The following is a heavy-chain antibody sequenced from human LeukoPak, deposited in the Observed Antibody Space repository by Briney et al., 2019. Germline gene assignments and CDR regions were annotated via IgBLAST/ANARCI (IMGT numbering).Heavy chain of an antibody. CDR2: ISPYTGNT. D-gene: IGHD3-16*02. V-gene: IGHV1-18*01. J-gene: IGHJ4*02. CDR3: ARDQYDSVWGSYRPYFDY. CDR1: GGTFSSYA. Sequence: ASVKVSCKASGGTFSSYAISWVRQAPGQGLEWMGSISPYTGNTKYAERFQDRVIMTTDTSTRTAYMELRSLRSDDTAVFYCARDQYDSVWGSYRPYFDYWGQGTLVTVSS.